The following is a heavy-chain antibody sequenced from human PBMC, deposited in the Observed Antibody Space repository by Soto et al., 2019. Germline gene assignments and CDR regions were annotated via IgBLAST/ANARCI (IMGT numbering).Heavy chain of an antibody. CDR3: ARGEFWSGYYHYFDY. CDR2: IIPIFDTA. V-gene: IGHV1-69*13. J-gene: IGHJ4*02. D-gene: IGHD3-3*01. CDR1: GGTFSSYA. Sequence: SVKVSCKASGGTFSSYAISWVRQAPGQGLEWMGGIIPIFDTANYAQKFQGRVTITADESTSTAYMELSSLRSEDTAVYYCARGEFWSGYYHYFDYWGQGTLVTVSS.